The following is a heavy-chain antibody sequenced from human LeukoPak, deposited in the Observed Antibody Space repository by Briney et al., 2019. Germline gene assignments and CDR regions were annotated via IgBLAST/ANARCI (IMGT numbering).Heavy chain of an antibody. D-gene: IGHD4-17*01. Sequence: GGSLRLSCAVSGFTFSSYAMNWVRQAPGKGLEWVSYLSGSSSTIYYADSVKGRFTISRDNAKNSLFLQMNSLGDEDTAVYYCARGRYGDYLFDYWGQGTLVTVSS. CDR1: GFTFSSYA. CDR2: LSGSSSTI. J-gene: IGHJ4*02. V-gene: IGHV3-48*02. CDR3: ARGRYGDYLFDY.